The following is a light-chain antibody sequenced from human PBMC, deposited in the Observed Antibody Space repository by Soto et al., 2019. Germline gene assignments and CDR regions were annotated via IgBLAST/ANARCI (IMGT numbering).Light chain of an antibody. CDR1: QSVYNDY. Sequence: EVVLTQSPGTLSLSPGERAALACRASQSVYNDYFAWYQQKPGQAPRLLIYDASSRATGIPDRFSGSGSGTEFTLTITRLEPEDSALYYCQHYGSSPPLTFGGGTKLEIK. CDR3: QHYGSSPPLT. J-gene: IGKJ4*01. V-gene: IGKV3-20*01. CDR2: DAS.